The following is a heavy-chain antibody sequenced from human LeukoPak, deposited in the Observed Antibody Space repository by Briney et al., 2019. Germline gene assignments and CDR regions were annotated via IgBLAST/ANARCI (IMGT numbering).Heavy chain of an antibody. CDR2: INPNSGGT. CDR1: GYTFTGYY. V-gene: IGHV1-2*02. J-gene: IGHJ4*02. CDR3: ARDSPYGDYVYFDY. D-gene: IGHD4-17*01. Sequence: GASVKVSCKASGYTFTGYYMRWVRQAPGQGLEWMGWINPNSGGTNYAQKFQGRVTMTRDTSISTAYMELSRLRSDDTAVYYCARDSPYGDYVYFDYWGQGTLVTVSS.